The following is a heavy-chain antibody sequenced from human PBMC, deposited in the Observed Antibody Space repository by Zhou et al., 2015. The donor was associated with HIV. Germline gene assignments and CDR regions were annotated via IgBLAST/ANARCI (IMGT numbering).Heavy chain of an antibody. CDR1: GGTFSSYA. CDR3: VRGATVTTWTEYFQH. CDR2: IIPIFGTA. D-gene: IGHD4-17*01. V-gene: IGHV1-69*12. Sequence: QVQLVQSGAEVKKPGSSVKVSCKASGGTFSSYAISWVRQAPGQGLEWMGGIIPIFGTANYAQKFQGRVTITADESTSTAYMELSSLRSEDTAVYYCVRGATVTTWTEYFQHWGPRGHPWSPSPQ. J-gene: IGHJ1*01.